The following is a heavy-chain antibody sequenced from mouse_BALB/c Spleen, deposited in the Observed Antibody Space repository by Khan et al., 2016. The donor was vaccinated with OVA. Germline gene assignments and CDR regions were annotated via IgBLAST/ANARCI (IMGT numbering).Heavy chain of an antibody. J-gene: IGHJ2*01. D-gene: IGHD4-1*01. V-gene: IGHV3-2*02. CDR2: ISYSGST. Sequence: DVKLQESGPGLVKPSQSLSLTCTVTGYSITSDYAWNWIRQFPGNQLEWMGFISYSGSTSYNPSLTSRISITRDTSKNQFFLQLNSVTTEDTATYYWARWECDAPNYWGQGTTLTVSS. CDR3: ARWECDAPNY. CDR1: GYSITSDYA.